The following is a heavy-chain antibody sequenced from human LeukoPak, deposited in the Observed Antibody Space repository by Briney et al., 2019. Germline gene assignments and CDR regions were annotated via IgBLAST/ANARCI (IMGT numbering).Heavy chain of an antibody. J-gene: IGHJ3*02. D-gene: IGHD2-21*02. CDR1: GYTFTGYY. CDR3: ASGLAYCGGDCLDAFDI. CDR2: INPNSGGT. Sequence: ASVTVSCKASGYTFTGYYMHWVRQAPGQGLEWMGRINPNSGGTNYAQKFQGRVTMTRDTSISTAYMELSRLRSDDTAVYYCASGLAYCGGDCLDAFDIWGQGTMVTVS. V-gene: IGHV1-2*06.